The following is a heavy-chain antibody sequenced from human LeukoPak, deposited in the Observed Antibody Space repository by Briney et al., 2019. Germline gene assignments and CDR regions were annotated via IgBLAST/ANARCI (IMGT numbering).Heavy chain of an antibody. J-gene: IGHJ6*02. CDR2: FYSSVNT. D-gene: IGHD3-10*01. CDR3: ARAAPSYYGSGSLGSYYYGMDV. V-gene: IGHV4-4*07. CDR1: GDSISNYY. Sequence: SETLSLTCIVSGDSISNYYWSWIRQPAGKGLEWIGRFYSSVNTNYNPSLKSRVTMSVDTSQNQFSLKLSSVTAADTAMYYCARAAPSYYGSGSLGSYYYGMDVWGQGTTVTVSS.